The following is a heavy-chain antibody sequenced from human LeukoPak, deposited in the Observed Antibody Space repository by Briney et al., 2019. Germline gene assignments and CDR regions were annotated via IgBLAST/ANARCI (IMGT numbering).Heavy chain of an antibody. CDR2: IYTSGST. J-gene: IGHJ6*02. Sequence: PSETLSLTCTVSGGSISSYYWSWIRRPAGKGLEWIGRIYTSGSTNYNPSLKSRVTMSVDTSKNQFPLKLSSVTAADTAVYYCARLGGDYIFGMDVWGQGTTVTASS. V-gene: IGHV4-4*07. CDR3: ARLGGDYIFGMDV. D-gene: IGHD4-17*01. CDR1: GGSISSYY.